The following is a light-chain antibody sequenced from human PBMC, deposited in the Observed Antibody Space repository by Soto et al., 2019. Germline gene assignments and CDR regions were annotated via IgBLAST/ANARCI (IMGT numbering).Light chain of an antibody. Sequence: QPVLTQPPSASGTPGQRVTISCSGSSSNIGSNTVNWYHQLPGTAPKLLIYSNNQRPSGVPGRFSGSKSGTSASLAMSGLQSEDEADYYCVAWDDSLSSLVFGGGTQVTVL. CDR1: SSNIGSNT. CDR2: SNN. V-gene: IGLV1-44*01. CDR3: VAWDDSLSSLV. J-gene: IGLJ2*01.